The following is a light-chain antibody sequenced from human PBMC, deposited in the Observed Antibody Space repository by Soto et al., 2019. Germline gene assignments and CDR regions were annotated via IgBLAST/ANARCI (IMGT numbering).Light chain of an antibody. Sequence: EIVLTQSPGTLSLSPGERATLSCRASQSVTSSYLAWYQQKPGQAPRLLIYGASSRATGIPDRFSGSGSGTDFTLTISRLDPEDFAVSYCQQYGSSVLTFGGGTKVDIK. CDR1: QSVTSSY. CDR3: QQYGSSVLT. CDR2: GAS. V-gene: IGKV3-20*01. J-gene: IGKJ4*01.